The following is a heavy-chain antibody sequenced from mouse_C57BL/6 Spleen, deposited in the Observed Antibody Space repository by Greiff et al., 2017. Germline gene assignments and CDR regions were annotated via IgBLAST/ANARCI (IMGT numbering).Heavy chain of an antibody. CDR1: GFTFSSYA. CDR3: AKGDYYGSSYGDFDY. CDR2: ISDGGSYT. Sequence: EVKVVESGGGLVKPGGSLKLSCAASGFTFSSYAMSWVRQTPEKRLEWVATISDGGSYTYYPDNVKGRFTISRDNAKNNLYLQMSHLKSEDTAMYYCAKGDYYGSSYGDFDYWGQGTTLTVSS. J-gene: IGHJ2*01. V-gene: IGHV5-4*03. D-gene: IGHD1-1*01.